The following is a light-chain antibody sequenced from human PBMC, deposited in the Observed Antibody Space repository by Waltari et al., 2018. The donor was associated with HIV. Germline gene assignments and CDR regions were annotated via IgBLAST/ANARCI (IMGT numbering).Light chain of an antibody. Sequence: HSVLTQPPSASGTPGQRVTISCSGSSSNIGSNTVNWYQQLPGTAPKLPIYSNNPRPSGVPDRFSGSKSGTSASLAIRGLQSEDEADYYCAAWDDSLNGYVFGTGTKVTVL. V-gene: IGLV1-44*01. CDR3: AAWDDSLNGYV. CDR2: SNN. J-gene: IGLJ1*01. CDR1: SSNIGSNT.